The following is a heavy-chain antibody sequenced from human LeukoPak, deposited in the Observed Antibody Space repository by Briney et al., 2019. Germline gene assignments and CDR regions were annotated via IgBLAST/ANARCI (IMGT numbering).Heavy chain of an antibody. J-gene: IGHJ6*02. CDR3: AATVDYCSGGSCNNHYYGMDV. V-gene: IGHV1-58*02. Sequence: GASVKVSCKASGFTFTSSAMQWARQARGQRLEWIGWIVVGSGNTNYAQKFQERVTITRDMSARTVYMELSSLRSEDTAVYYCAATVDYCSGGSCNNHYYGMDVWGQGTTVTVSS. CDR1: GFTFTSSA. D-gene: IGHD2-15*01. CDR2: IVVGSGNT.